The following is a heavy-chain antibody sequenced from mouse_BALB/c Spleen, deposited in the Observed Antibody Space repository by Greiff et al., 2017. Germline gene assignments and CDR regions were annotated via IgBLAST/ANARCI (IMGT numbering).Heavy chain of an antibody. CDR2: IRNKANGYTT. J-gene: IGHJ4*01. V-gene: IGHV7-3*02. D-gene: IGHD2-1*01. CDR3: ARDGNYYAMDY. Sequence: EVQLLESGGGLVQPGGSLRLSCATSGFTFTDYYMSWVRQPPGKALEWLGFIRNKANGYTTEYSASVKGRFTISRDNSQSILYLQMNTLRAEDSATYYCARDGNYYAMDYWGQGTSVTVSS. CDR1: GFTFTDYY.